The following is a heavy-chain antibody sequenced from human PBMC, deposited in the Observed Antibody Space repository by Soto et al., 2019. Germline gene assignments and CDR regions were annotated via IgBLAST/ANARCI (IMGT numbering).Heavy chain of an antibody. CDR1: GFTFSSYE. J-gene: IGHJ4*02. CDR3: ARAAHGVTLSLYFCY. Sequence: GGSLRLSCADPGFTFSSYEMNWVRQAPGKGLEWVAYISSSGSTIYYADSVKGRFTISRDNAKNSLYLQMNSLRAEDTAVYYCARAAHGVTLSLYFCYPGQAILVTVSS. V-gene: IGHV3-48*03. D-gene: IGHD5-18*01. CDR2: ISSSGSTI.